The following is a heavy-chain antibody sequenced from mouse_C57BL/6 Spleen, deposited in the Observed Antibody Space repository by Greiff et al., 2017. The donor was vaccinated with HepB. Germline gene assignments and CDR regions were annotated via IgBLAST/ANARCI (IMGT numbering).Heavy chain of an antibody. CDR1: GYTFTDYE. CDR2: IDPETGGT. J-gene: IGHJ2*01. D-gene: IGHD2-4*01. CDR3: TRGGYYDYDGVDY. V-gene: IGHV1-15*01. Sequence: QVQLQQSGAELVRPGASVTLSCKASGYTFTDYEMHWVKQTPVHGLEWIGAIDPETGGTAYNQKFKGKAILTADKSSSTAYMELRSLTSEDSAVYYCTRGGYYDYDGVDYWGQGTTLTVSS.